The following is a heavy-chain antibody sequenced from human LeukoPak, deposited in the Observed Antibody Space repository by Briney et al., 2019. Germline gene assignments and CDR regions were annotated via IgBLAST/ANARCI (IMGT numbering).Heavy chain of an antibody. CDR1: GFTFSSYA. CDR2: ISYDGSNK. J-gene: IGHJ4*02. V-gene: IGHV3-30-3*01. D-gene: IGHD6-19*01. Sequence: PGGSLRLSCAASGFTFSSYAMHWVRQAPGKGLEWVAVISYDGSNKYYADSVKGRFTISRDNSKNTLYLQMNSLRAGDTAVYYCARPPGGWQPIDYWGQGTLVTVSS. CDR3: ARPPGGWQPIDY.